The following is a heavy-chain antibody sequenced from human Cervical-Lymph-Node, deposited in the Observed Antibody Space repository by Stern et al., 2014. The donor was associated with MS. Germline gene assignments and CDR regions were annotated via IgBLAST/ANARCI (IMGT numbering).Heavy chain of an antibody. J-gene: IGHJ1*01. V-gene: IGHV4-39*01. D-gene: IGHD6-13*01. CDR2: LSSSENS. CDR3: ARIHRAFFNQGI. Sequence: QVQLQESGPRLVKASETLSLTCSLSGGSIISSYSWGWIRQPPGKGLEWIGSLSSSENSHYNPSLRSRVSFSRDTSKTQFSLNLRSVTAADTAVYYCARIHRAFFNQGIWGQGIQVTVTA. CDR1: GGSIISSYS.